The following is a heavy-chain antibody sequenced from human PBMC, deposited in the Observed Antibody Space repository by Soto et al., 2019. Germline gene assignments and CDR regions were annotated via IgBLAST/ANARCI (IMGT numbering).Heavy chain of an antibody. D-gene: IGHD2-15*01. CDR1: GGTFSSYS. V-gene: IGHV1-69*02. Sequence: GASVKVSCKASGGTFSSYSISWVRQAPGQGLEWMGRIIPILDIANYAQKFQGRVTITADKSTSTAYMELSSLRSEDTAVYYCARQSTGYCSGDSCYYFDFWGQGTLVTVSS. CDR2: IIPILDIA. CDR3: ARQSTGYCSGDSCYYFDF. J-gene: IGHJ4*02.